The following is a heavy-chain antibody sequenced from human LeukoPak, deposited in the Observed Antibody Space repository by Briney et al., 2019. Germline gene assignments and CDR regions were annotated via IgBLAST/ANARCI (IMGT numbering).Heavy chain of an antibody. CDR1: GFTFSSYW. V-gene: IGHV3-7*01. D-gene: IGHD3-10*01. CDR3: ARENTNLWVRGRTRVDY. J-gene: IGHJ4*02. Sequence: PGGSLRLSCAASGFTFSSYWMSWVRQAPGKGLEWVANIKQDGSEKYYVDSVKGRFTISRDNAKNSLYLQMNSLRAEDTAVYYCARENTNLWVRGRTRVDYWGQGTLVTVSS. CDR2: IKQDGSEK.